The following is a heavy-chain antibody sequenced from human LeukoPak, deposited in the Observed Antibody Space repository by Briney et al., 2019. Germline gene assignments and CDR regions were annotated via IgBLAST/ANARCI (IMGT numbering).Heavy chain of an antibody. CDR2: ISGSDGST. CDR3: AKRIRVNWFDP. J-gene: IGHJ5*02. CDR1: GFTFSSYA. V-gene: IGHV3-23*01. Sequence: GGSLRLSCAASGFTFSSYAMSWVRQAPGKGLEWVSAISGSDGSTYYAGSVKGRFTISRDNSKNTLYLQMHSLRAEDTAVYYCAKRIRVNWFDPWGQGTLVTVSS.